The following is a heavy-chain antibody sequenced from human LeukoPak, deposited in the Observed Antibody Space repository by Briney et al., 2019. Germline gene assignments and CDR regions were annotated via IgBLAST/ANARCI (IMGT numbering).Heavy chain of an antibody. J-gene: IGHJ4*02. CDR3: ARESPLRFLEWLFDY. D-gene: IGHD3-3*01. Sequence: GASVKVSCKASGGTFSSYAISWVRQAPGQGLEWMGRIIPIFGKANYAQKFQGRVTITTDESTSTAYMELSSLRSEDTAVYYCARESPLRFLEWLFDYWGQGTLVTASS. CDR2: IIPIFGKA. CDR1: GGTFSSYA. V-gene: IGHV1-69*05.